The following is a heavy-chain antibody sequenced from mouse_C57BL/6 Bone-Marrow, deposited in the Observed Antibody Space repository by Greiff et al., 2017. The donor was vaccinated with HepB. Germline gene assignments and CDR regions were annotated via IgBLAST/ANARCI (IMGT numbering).Heavy chain of an antibody. CDR3: ARSITTVVTHAMDY. J-gene: IGHJ4*01. CDR2: IYPGSGST. D-gene: IGHD1-1*01. Sequence: VQLQQPGAELVKPGASVKMSCKASGYTFTSYWITWVKQRPGQGLEWIGDIYPGSGSTNYNEKFKSKATLTVDTSSSTAYMQLSSLTSEDSAVYYCARSITTVVTHAMDYWGQGTSVTVSS. V-gene: IGHV1-55*01. CDR1: GYTFTSYW.